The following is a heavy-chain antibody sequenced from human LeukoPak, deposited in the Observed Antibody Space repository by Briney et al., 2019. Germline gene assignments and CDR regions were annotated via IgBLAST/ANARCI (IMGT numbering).Heavy chain of an antibody. V-gene: IGHV3-30*02. CDR3: AKDFVEDRTNYFDY. CDR2: IRYDGSNK. CDR1: GFTFSSYG. D-gene: IGHD1-14*01. J-gene: IGHJ4*02. Sequence: PGGSLRLSCAASGFTFSSYGMHWVRQAPGKGLEWVAFIRYDGSNKYYADSVKGRFTISRDNSKNTLYLQMNSLRAEDTAVYYCAKDFVEDRTNYFDYWGQGTLVTVSS.